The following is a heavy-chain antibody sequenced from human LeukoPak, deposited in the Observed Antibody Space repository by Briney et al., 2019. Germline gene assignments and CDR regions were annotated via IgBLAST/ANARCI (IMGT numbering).Heavy chain of an antibody. CDR3: ARAVGYYGSGNSNDY. CDR2: INPSGGST. CDR1: GYTFTSYY. V-gene: IGHV1-46*01. Sequence: ASVKVSCKASGYTFTSYYMHWVRQAPGQGLEWMGIINPSGGSTSYAQKFQGRVTMTRDTSTSTVYMELSSLRSEDTAVYYCARAVGYYGSGNSNDYWGQGTLVTVSS. J-gene: IGHJ4*02. D-gene: IGHD3-10*01.